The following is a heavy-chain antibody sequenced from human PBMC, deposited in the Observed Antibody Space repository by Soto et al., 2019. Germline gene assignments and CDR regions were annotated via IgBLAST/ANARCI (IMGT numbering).Heavy chain of an antibody. CDR1: GFNFSTYG. CDR3: AKTITTYSGDSRGRGALVDY. D-gene: IGHD3-22*01. J-gene: IGHJ4*02. CDR2: ISSDGKSE. V-gene: IGHV3-30*18. Sequence: PGGSLRLSCAASGFNFSTYGMHWVRQPPGKGLEWVAVISSDGKSEHYADPVKGRFSISRDNSKNTLSLQMNSLRVEDTAVYYCAKTITTYSGDSRGRGALVDYWGQGTLVTVSS.